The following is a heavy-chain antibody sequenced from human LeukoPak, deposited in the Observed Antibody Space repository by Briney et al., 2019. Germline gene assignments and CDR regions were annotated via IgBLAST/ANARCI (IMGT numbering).Heavy chain of an antibody. Sequence: GGSLRLSCAASGFTFSSYSMNWVRQAPGQGLEWVSSIGGNGRGTYYADSVRGRFSISRGNSENTLFLQMNSLRAEDTALYYCAKESGNSGTWPQNYFDYWGQGSLVTVSS. CDR1: GFTFSSYS. CDR2: IGGNGRGT. D-gene: IGHD1-1*01. J-gene: IGHJ4*02. V-gene: IGHV3-23*01. CDR3: AKESGNSGTWPQNYFDY.